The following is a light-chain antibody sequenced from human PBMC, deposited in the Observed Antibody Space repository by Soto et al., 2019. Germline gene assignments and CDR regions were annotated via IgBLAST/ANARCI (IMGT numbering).Light chain of an antibody. CDR1: QGIRND. Sequence: AIQLTQSPSSLSESVGDRVTITCRASQGIRNDLGWYQQKPGKAPKLLIYAASSLQSGVPSRFSGSASGTDFTLTISSLQPEDFATYYCLQDYSYPWTFGQGTKVEIK. J-gene: IGKJ1*01. V-gene: IGKV1-6*01. CDR2: AAS. CDR3: LQDYSYPWT.